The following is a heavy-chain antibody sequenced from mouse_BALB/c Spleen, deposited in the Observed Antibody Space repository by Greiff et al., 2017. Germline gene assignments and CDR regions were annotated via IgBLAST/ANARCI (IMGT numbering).Heavy chain of an antibody. CDR3: ARGGTEWFAN. D-gene: IGHD3-3*01. Sequence: QVQLQQSGAELVRPGSSVKISCKASGYAFSSYWMNWVKQRPGQGLEWIGQIYPGDGDTNYNGKFKGKATLTADKSSSTAYMQLSSLTSEDSAVYFCARGGTEWFANWGQGTLVTVSA. CDR1: GYAFSSYW. V-gene: IGHV1-80*01. J-gene: IGHJ3*01. CDR2: IYPGDGDT.